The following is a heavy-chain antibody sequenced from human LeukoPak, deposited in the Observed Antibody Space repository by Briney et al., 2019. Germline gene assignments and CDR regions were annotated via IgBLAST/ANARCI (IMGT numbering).Heavy chain of an antibody. CDR1: GGSISSNNW. J-gene: IGHJ3*02. Sequence: SGTLSLTCAVSGGSISSNNWWGWVRQPPGKGLEWIGEIYHSGSPNYDPSLKSRVTISVDKSRNHFSLNLSSVTAADTAVYYCAGYGDYTTDDAFDIWGQGTMVTVSS. V-gene: IGHV4-4*02. CDR3: AGYGDYTTDDAFDI. CDR2: IYHSGSP. D-gene: IGHD4-17*01.